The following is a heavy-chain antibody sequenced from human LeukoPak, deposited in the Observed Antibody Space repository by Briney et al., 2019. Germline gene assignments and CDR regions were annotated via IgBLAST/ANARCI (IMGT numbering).Heavy chain of an antibody. J-gene: IGHJ5*02. CDR3: ARLAEEDWFDP. CDR2: IYYSGST. V-gene: IGHV4-59*08. D-gene: IGHD6-19*01. Sequence: TTSETLSLTCTVSGGSISSYYWSWIRQPPGKGLEWIGYIYYSGSTNYNPSLKSRVTISVDTSKNQFSLKLSSVTAADTAVYYCARLAEEDWFDPWGQGTLVTVSS. CDR1: GGSISSYY.